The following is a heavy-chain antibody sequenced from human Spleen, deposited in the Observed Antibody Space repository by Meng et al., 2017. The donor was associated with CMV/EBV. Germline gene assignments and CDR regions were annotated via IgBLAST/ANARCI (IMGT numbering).Heavy chain of an antibody. Sequence: GESLKISCAASGFTFSSYAMSWVRQAPGKGLEWVSAISGSGGSTYYADSVKGRFTISRDNSKNTLYLQTNSLRAEDTAVYYCAKTLTVVTPNDAFDIWGQGTMVTVSS. CDR1: GFTFSSYA. D-gene: IGHD4-23*01. V-gene: IGHV3-23*01. J-gene: IGHJ3*02. CDR3: AKTLTVVTPNDAFDI. CDR2: ISGSGGST.